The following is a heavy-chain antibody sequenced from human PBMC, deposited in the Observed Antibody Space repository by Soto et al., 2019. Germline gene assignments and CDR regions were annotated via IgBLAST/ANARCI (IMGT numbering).Heavy chain of an antibody. D-gene: IGHD3-3*01. CDR2: ISAYNGNT. V-gene: IGHV1-18*03. CDR1: GYTYPSPG. J-gene: IGHJ6*02. Sequence: GASVEASCKASGYTYPSPGIRWARQAPGQGLEWMGWISAYNGNTNYAQTLQGRVTMTSATSTRTAYMGLRRLRIGEMAASYCARDRNCDFWDGSYYYYGMGVWGQGTTVTV. CDR3: ARDRNCDFWDGSYYYYGMGV.